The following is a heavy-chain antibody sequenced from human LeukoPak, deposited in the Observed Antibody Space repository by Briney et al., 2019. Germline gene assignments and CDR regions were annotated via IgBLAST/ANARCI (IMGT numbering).Heavy chain of an antibody. Sequence: GSLRLSCVVSGFTFSSYATSWVRQAPGKGLEWVSSISSSSSYIYYADSVKGRFTISRDNAKNSLYLQMNSLRAEDTAVYYCARGQWELRTPDYWGQGTLVTVSS. J-gene: IGHJ4*02. CDR3: ARGQWELRTPDY. CDR1: GFTFSSYA. CDR2: ISSSSSYI. V-gene: IGHV3-21*01. D-gene: IGHD1-26*01.